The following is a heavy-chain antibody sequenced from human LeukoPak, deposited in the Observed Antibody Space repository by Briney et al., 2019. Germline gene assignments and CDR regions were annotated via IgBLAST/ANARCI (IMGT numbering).Heavy chain of an antibody. V-gene: IGHV5-51*01. Sequence: GASLQISSQGAGDIFTIYWIACVRQMPAKDLEWMGIIYPDDCKIRYSPSFQGQVTISVDKSIKNAYLQWNSLKASDTAMYFYASLSVGSSLRNDAFDVWGQGTMVTVSS. J-gene: IGHJ3*01. CDR3: ASLSVGSSLRNDAFDV. CDR1: GDIFTIYW. D-gene: IGHD1-26*01. CDR2: IYPDDCKI.